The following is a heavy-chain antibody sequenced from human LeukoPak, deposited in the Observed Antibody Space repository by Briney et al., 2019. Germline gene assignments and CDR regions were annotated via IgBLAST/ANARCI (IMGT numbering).Heavy chain of an antibody. CDR3: ARQVGASWFDP. J-gene: IGHJ5*02. CDR2: ISGSGSPT. V-gene: IGHV3-23*01. D-gene: IGHD1-26*01. CDR1: GFTFSIFA. Sequence: PGGSLRLSCAASGFTFSIFAMSWVRQAPVKGLELVSTISGSGSPTYFADSVKGRFIISRDNSKNTLYLQMNSLRAGDTAVYYCARQVGASWFDPWGQGTLLTVSS.